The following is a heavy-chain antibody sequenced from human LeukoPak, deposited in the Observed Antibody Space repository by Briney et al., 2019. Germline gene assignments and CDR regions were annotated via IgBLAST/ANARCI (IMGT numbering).Heavy chain of an antibody. J-gene: IGHJ4*02. CDR3: ARVWTAVVPAAMPIYYFDY. Sequence: GGTLRLSCAASGFTFSRYWKHWVHQAPGNELNWLSRMNSDRSSTSYADPAKGRFTTSRDNAKNTLYLQMSSLRAEDTAVYYCARVWTAVVPAAMPIYYFDYWGQGTLVTVSS. CDR1: GFTFSRYW. CDR2: MNSDRSST. V-gene: IGHV3-74*01. D-gene: IGHD2-2*01.